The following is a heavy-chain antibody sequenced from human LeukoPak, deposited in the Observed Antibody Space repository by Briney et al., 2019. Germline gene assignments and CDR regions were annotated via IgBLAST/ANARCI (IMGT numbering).Heavy chain of an antibody. V-gene: IGHV3-30*03. CDR1: GFTFSHFG. CDR2: ISYNGHYD. D-gene: IGHD3-10*02. CDR3: VRDVLFAVGDTFDI. Sequence: PGGSLRLSCVGSGFTFSHFGVHWVRQAPGKGLEWVAVISYNGHYDYYGESVKGRFTISRDNSKNTLYLEMNTLRTEDTAVYYCVRDVLFAVGDTFDIWGQGTMVTVS. J-gene: IGHJ3*02.